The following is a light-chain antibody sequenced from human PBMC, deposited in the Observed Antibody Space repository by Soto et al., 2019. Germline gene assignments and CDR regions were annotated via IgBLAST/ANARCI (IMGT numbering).Light chain of an antibody. J-gene: IGKJ1*01. CDR1: QSVGNY. Sequence: DIVLTQSPATLSLSPGERATLSCRASQSVGNYLAWYQHKPGQPPRLLIYDASNRAAGIPARFSGSGSGTDFTLTISSLQPEDSATYYCQQSDSMPWTFGQGTKVEIK. CDR2: DAS. V-gene: IGKV3-11*01. CDR3: QQSDSMPWT.